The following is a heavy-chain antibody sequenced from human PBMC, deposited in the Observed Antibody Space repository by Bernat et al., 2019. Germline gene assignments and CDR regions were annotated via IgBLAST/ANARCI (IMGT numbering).Heavy chain of an antibody. V-gene: IGHV1-46*01. D-gene: IGHD3-10*01. J-gene: IGHJ6*03. CDR2: INPSGGST. Sequence: QVQLVQSGAEVKKPGASVKVSCKASGYTFTNYYMHWVRQAPGQGLEWMGIINPSGGSTNYAQKFQGRVTMTRDTSTSTVYMDLSSLRSEDTAMYFCARDDHYYDSRSSWTYSYYYMDVWGKGTTVTVSS. CDR3: ARDDHYYDSRSSWTYSYYYMDV. CDR1: GYTFTNYY.